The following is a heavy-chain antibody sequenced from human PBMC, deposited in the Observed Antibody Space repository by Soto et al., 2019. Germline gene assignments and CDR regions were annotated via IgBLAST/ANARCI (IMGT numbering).Heavy chain of an antibody. J-gene: IGHJ5*02. CDR2: INPYSGGA. D-gene: IGHD3-10*01. CDR1: GYTFTGYF. V-gene: IGHV1-2*02. CDR3: ARVIRGAYYNSPLDT. Sequence: ASVKVSCKASGYTFTGYFMHGMRQAPGQGLEWMGWINPYSGGADYAQSFQGRVTMTRDTSISTVYMELSRLRFDDTAVYYCARVIRGAYYNSPLDTWGQGTVVTVSS.